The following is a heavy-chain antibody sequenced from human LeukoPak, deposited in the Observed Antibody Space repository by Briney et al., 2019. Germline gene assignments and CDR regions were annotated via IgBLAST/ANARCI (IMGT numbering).Heavy chain of an antibody. V-gene: IGHV4-39*01. Sequence: SETLSLTCTVSAASISSSSYYCGWIRQPPGKGLEWIGSIYYSGSTYYNPSLKSRVTISVDTSKNQFSLKLSSVTAADTAVYYCASPSPMVRGVFDAFDIWGQGTMVTVSS. J-gene: IGHJ3*02. CDR2: IYYSGST. CDR3: ASPSPMVRGVFDAFDI. CDR1: AASISSSSYY. D-gene: IGHD3-10*01.